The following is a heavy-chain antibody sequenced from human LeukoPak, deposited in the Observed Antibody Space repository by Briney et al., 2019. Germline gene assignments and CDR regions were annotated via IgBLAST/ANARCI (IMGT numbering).Heavy chain of an antibody. V-gene: IGHV1-69*04. D-gene: IGHD3-10*01. CDR3: ARDADASGSLDY. J-gene: IGHJ4*02. CDR2: IIPILGIA. CDR1: GGTFSSYA. Sequence: GASVKVSCKASGGTFSSYAISWVRQAPGQGLEWMGRIIPILGIANYAQKFQGRVTITADKSTSTAYMELSSLRSEDTAVYYCARDADASGSLDYWGQGTLVTVSS.